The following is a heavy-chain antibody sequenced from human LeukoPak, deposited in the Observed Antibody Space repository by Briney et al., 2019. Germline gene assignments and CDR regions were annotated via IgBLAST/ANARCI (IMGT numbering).Heavy chain of an antibody. D-gene: IGHD4-17*01. CDR3: ARGATVWARMDV. Sequence: GSLRLSCAASGFSFSTYSMNWVRPAPGKGLEWVSYISSSSSTIYYADSVKGRFTMSRDNAKNSLSLQMNSLRAEDTAVYYCARGATVWARMDVWGKGTTVTVSS. V-gene: IGHV3-48*04. J-gene: IGHJ6*03. CDR1: GFSFSTYS. CDR2: ISSSSSTI.